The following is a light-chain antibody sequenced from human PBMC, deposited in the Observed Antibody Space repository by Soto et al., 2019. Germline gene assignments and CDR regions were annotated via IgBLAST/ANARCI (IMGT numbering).Light chain of an antibody. Sequence: SYELTPPLSVSVALGQTARINCGGNNIGSKNVHWYQQKPGQAPVLVIYRDSNRPSGIPERFSGSNSGNTATLTISRAQAGDEADYYCQVWDSSTGGVFGSGTQLTVL. CDR1: NIGSKN. CDR2: RDS. J-gene: IGLJ6*01. V-gene: IGLV3-9*01. CDR3: QVWDSSTGGV.